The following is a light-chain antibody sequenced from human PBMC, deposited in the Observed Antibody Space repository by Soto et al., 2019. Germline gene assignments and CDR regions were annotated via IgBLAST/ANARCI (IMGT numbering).Light chain of an antibody. CDR3: KSYAGSNTYV. CDR1: KNDIGVYDF. J-gene: IGLJ1*01. Sequence: QSALTQTPSASGSPGQSVTISCTGTKNDIGVYDFVSWYQHHPGKAPRLIIYEVVQRPSGVPDRFSGSKSGNTASLTVSGLQAADEADYFCKSYAGSNTYVFVSGTKLTVL. CDR2: EVV. V-gene: IGLV2-8*01.